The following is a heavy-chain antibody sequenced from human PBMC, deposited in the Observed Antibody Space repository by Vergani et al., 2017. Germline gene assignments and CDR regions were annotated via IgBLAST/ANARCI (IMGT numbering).Heavy chain of an antibody. D-gene: IGHD6-19*01. CDR1: GASIRSSNYY. CDR3: ARHSTVEWLVKLGWIDP. V-gene: IGHV4-39*01. Sequence: QLQLQESGPGLVKPSATLSLTCSVSGASIRSSNYYWGWIRQPPGKGLEWIASIYYSGSTYYNPSLKSRVIISVDTSKNQFSLKLSSVTAADTAVYFCARHSTVEWLVKLGWIDPLGQGILVTVSS. CDR2: IYYSGST. J-gene: IGHJ5*02.